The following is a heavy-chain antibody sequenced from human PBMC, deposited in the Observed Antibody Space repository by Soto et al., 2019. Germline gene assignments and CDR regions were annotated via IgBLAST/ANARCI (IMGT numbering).Heavy chain of an antibody. J-gene: IGHJ6*02. CDR3: AKLRFCSGGTCYLDYYNGVDV. CDR1: GFTFSRNA. CDR2: IGSGGTA. Sequence: EVQLLESGGGVVQPGGSLRLSCAASGFTFSRNAMSWVRQAPGKGLEWVSTIGSGGTAYYADSVKGRFTISRDISKNTQSQQMNSLRTADTAVYYCAKLRFCSGGTCYLDYYNGVDVWGQGTTVTVSS. V-gene: IGHV3-23*01. D-gene: IGHD2-15*01.